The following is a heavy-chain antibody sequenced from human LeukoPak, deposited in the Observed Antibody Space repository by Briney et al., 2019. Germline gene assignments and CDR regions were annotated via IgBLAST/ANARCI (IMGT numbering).Heavy chain of an antibody. CDR1: RFTFGSYS. CDR3: ARVRYFDWLGPFDY. V-gene: IGHV3-21*01. Sequence: GGSLRLSCAASRFTFGSYSMNWVRQAPGKGLEWVSSISSSSSYIYYADSVKGRFTISRDNAKNSLYLQMNSLRAEDTAVYYCARVRYFDWLGPFDYWGQGTLVTVSS. J-gene: IGHJ4*02. D-gene: IGHD3-9*01. CDR2: ISSSSSYI.